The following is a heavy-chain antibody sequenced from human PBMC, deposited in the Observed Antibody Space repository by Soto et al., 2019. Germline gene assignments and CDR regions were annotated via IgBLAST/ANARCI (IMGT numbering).Heavy chain of an antibody. CDR1: GFIFSSYG. CDR2: ISYDGSYK. J-gene: IGHJ2*01. V-gene: IGHV3-30*18. D-gene: IGHD3-10*01. Sequence: QVQLVESGGGVVQPGRSLRLSCAASGFIFSSYGMHWVRQAPGKGLEWVAIISYDGSYKYFADSVKGRLTIYRDNLKNTFDLQMYSLSSQATAVYYCAKGYCGDFYWYFDLWFPGTLVSFSS. CDR3: AKGYCGDFYWYFDL.